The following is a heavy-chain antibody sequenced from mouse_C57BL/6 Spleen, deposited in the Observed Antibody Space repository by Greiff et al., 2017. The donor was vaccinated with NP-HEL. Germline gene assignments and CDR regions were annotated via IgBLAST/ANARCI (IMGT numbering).Heavy chain of an antibody. CDR2: MLPGSGST. D-gene: IGHD1-1*01. CDR3: ARIEYGSNYGAMDY. V-gene: IGHV1-9*01. J-gene: IGHJ4*01. CDR1: GYTFTGYW. Sequence: QVQLKESGAELMKPGASVKLSCKATGYTFTGYWIEWVKQRPGHGLEWIGEMLPGSGSTNYIEKFKGKATFTADTCSNTAYMQLSSLATEDSAIYDCARIEYGSNYGAMDYWGQGTSVTVSS.